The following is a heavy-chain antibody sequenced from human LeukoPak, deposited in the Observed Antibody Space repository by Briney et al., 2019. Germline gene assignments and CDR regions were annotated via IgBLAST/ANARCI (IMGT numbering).Heavy chain of an antibody. D-gene: IGHD6-6*01. J-gene: IGHJ5*02. CDR2: IYYSGST. Sequence: SETLSLTCTVSGGSISSYYWSWIRQPPGKGLEWIGYIYYSGSTNYSPSLKSRVTISVDTSKNQFSLKLSSVTAADTAVYYCASSSRGGGWFDPWGQGTLVTVSS. V-gene: IGHV4-59*01. CDR3: ASSSRGGGWFDP. CDR1: GGSISSYY.